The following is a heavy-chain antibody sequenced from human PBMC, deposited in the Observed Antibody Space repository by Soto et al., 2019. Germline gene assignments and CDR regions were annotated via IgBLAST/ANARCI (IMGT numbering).Heavy chain of an antibody. CDR2: ISNSGSTM. CDR1: GFTFGDFY. Sequence: GGSLRLSCAASGFTFGDFYMSWVRQAPGEGLEWVSYISNSGSTMYYADSVKGRFTISRDNAKNSLYLQMNSLRVEDTAVYFCARDSGSWRYWDHGALV. D-gene: IGHD6-13*01. CDR3: ARDSGSWRY. V-gene: IGHV3-11*01. J-gene: IGHJ4*03.